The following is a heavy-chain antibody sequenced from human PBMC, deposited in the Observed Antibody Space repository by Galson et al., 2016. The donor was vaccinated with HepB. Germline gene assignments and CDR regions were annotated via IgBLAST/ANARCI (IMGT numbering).Heavy chain of an antibody. CDR1: GFTFSSYA. CDR3: ARTYYDFWSGYSFDY. D-gene: IGHD3-3*01. Sequence: SLRLSCAASGFTFSSYAMTWVRQAPGKGLEWVSAISGRGSSTYYADSVKGRFTISRDNSKNTLYLQMNSLRAEDTAVYYCARTYYDFWSGYSFDYWGQGTLVTVSS. CDR2: ISGRGSST. J-gene: IGHJ4*02. V-gene: IGHV3-23*01.